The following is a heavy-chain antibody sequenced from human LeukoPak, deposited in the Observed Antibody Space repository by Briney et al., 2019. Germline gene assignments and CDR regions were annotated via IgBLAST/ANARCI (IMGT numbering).Heavy chain of an antibody. CDR2: ISAYNGNT. J-gene: IGHJ4*02. Sequence: ASVKVSCKASGYTFTSYGISWVRQAPGQGLEWMGWISAYNGNTNYAQKLQGRVTMTTDTSTSTDYMELRSLRSDDTAVYYCEINYDSSGYYYGKFDYWGQGTLVTVSS. V-gene: IGHV1-18*01. CDR3: EINYDSSGYYYGKFDY. CDR1: GYTFTSYG. D-gene: IGHD3-22*01.